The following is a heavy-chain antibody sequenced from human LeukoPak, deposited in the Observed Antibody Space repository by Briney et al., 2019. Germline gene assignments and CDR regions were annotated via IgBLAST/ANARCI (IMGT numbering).Heavy chain of an antibody. D-gene: IGHD6-6*01. CDR3: ANGGSSSSMVAY. CDR2: IRYDGSNK. V-gene: IGHV3-30*02. J-gene: IGHJ4*02. CDR1: GFTFSSYG. Sequence: GGSLRLSCAASGFTFSSYGMHWVRQAPGKGLEWVAFIRYDGSNKYYADSVKGRFTISRDNSKNTLYLQMNSLRAEDTAVYYCANGGSSSSMVAYCGQGTLVTVSS.